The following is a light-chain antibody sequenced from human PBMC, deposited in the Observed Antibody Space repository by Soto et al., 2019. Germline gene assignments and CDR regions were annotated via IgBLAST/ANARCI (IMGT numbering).Light chain of an antibody. CDR1: QSITTTY. Sequence: EIVLTQSPGTLSLSPGERATLSCRASQSITTTYLAWYQHKPGQAPRLLVYGASNRATGIPARFSGSGSGTDFTLTISRLEPEDFAVYYCQQFAGSPPQYTFGQGTKLEIK. CDR2: GAS. J-gene: IGKJ2*01. CDR3: QQFAGSPPQYT. V-gene: IGKV3-20*01.